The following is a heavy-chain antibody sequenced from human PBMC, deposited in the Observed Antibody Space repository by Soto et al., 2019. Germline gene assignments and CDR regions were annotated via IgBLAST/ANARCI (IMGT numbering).Heavy chain of an antibody. CDR2: INHSGST. J-gene: IGHJ5*02. V-gene: IGHV4-34*01. CDR3: ARGKAGAYGDDFGWFDP. CDR1: GGSFSGYY. Sequence: QVQLQQWGAGLLKPSETLSLTCAVYGGSFSGYYWSWIRQPPGKGLEWIGEINHSGSTNYNPSLKRRVTISVDTSKNQFSLKLSSVTAADTAVYYCARGKAGAYGDDFGWFDPWGQGTLVTFSS. D-gene: IGHD4-17*01.